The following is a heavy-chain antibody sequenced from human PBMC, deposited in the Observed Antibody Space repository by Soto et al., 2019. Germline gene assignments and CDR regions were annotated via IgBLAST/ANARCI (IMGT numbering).Heavy chain of an antibody. Sequence: TSVKVSCKASGFTFTSTARQWVRQARGQRLEWIGWIVVGSGNTNYAQKFQERVTITRDMSTSTAYMELSSLRSEDTAVYYCAADLGDAAFDYWGQGTLVTVSS. V-gene: IGHV1-58*02. D-gene: IGHD2-21*02. J-gene: IGHJ4*02. CDR3: AADLGDAAFDY. CDR2: IVVGSGNT. CDR1: GFTFTSTA.